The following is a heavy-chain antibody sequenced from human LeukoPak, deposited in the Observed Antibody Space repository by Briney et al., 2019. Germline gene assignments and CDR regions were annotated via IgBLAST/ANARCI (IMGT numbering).Heavy chain of an antibody. V-gene: IGHV7-4-1*02. CDR1: GYTFTSYA. CDR2: INTNTGNP. D-gene: IGHD6-13*01. Sequence: ASAKVSCKASGYTFTSYAMNWVRQAPGQGLEWMGWINTNTGNPTYAQGFTGRFVFSLDTSVSTAYLQISSLKAEDTAVYYCARVLRGIAAAGTPGYWGQGTLVTVSS. J-gene: IGHJ4*02. CDR3: ARVLRGIAAAGTPGY.